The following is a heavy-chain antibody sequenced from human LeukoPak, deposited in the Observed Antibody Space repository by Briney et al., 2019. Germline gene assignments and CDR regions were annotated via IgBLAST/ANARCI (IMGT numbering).Heavy chain of an antibody. Sequence: SETLSLTCTVSGGSISSYYWSWIRQPPGKGLEWIGYIYYSGSTNYNPSLKSRVTISVDTSKNQFSLRLSSVTAADTAVYYCARGPSPGLWFGELQNWFDPWGQGTLVTVSS. J-gene: IGHJ5*02. D-gene: IGHD3-10*01. CDR3: ARGPSPGLWFGELQNWFDP. CDR1: GGSISSYY. CDR2: IYYSGST. V-gene: IGHV4-59*01.